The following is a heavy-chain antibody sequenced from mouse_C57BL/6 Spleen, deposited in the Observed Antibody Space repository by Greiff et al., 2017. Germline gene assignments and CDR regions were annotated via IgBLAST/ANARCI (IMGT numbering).Heavy chain of an antibody. J-gene: IGHJ4*01. CDR2: IDPSDSYT. Sequence: QVQLQQSGAELVKPGASVKLSCKASGYTFTSYWMQWVNQRPGQGLEWIGEIDPSDSYTNYNQKLKGKATLTVHTSSSPAYMQLSSLTSDDSAVYYCARKGNYGAMVYWRQGTAVTVSS. CDR1: GYTFTSYW. V-gene: IGHV1-50*01. D-gene: IGHD2-1*01. CDR3: ARKGNYGAMVY.